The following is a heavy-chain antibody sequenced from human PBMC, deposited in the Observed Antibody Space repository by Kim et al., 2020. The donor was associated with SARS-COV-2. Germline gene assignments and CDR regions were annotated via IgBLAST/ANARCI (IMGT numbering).Heavy chain of an antibody. D-gene: IGHD5-18*01. Sequence: TTDYAAPVKGRVTISRDDSKNTLYLQMNSLKTEDTAVYDCTTRSGYHGDYWGQGTLVTVSS. V-gene: IGHV3-15*01. J-gene: IGHJ4*02. CDR2: TT. CDR3: TTRSGYHGDY.